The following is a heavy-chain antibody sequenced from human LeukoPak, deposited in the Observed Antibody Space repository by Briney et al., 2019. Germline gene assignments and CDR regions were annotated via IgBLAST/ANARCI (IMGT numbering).Heavy chain of an antibody. D-gene: IGHD3-22*01. CDR2: ISSSSSYI. CDR1: GFTFSSYS. J-gene: IGHJ4*02. CDR3: ARETWLLLSKGLYYFDY. Sequence: PGGSLRLSCAASGFTFSSYSMNWVRQAPGKGLEWVSSISSSSSYIYYADSVKGRFTISRDNAKNSLYLQMNSLRAEDTAVYYCARETWLLLSKGLYYFDYWGQGTLVTVSS. V-gene: IGHV3-21*01.